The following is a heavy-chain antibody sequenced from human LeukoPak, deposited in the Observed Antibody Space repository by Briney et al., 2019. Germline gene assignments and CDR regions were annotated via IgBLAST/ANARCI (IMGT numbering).Heavy chain of an antibody. J-gene: IGHJ3*02. Sequence: PGGSLRLSCAASGLTFSSYGMSWVRQAPGKGLEWASSISGSGDNTYYADSVKGRFTISRDNSKNTLYLQMNSLRAEDTAVYYCAKDLLPITGEAFDIWGQGTMVTVSS. D-gene: IGHD3-10*01. V-gene: IGHV3-23*01. CDR1: GLTFSSYG. CDR3: AKDLLPITGEAFDI. CDR2: ISGSGDNT.